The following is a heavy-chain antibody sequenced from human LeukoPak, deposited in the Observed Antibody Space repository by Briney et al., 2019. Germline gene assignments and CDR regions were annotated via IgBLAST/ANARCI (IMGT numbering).Heavy chain of an antibody. CDR2: IYYSGST. D-gene: IGHD6-19*01. J-gene: IGHJ4*02. V-gene: IGHV4-59*08. CDR1: GGSISSYY. CDR3: ASGTPRGGSGWPDY. Sequence: SETLSLTCTVSGGSISSYYWSWIRQPPGKGLEWIGYIYYSGSTNYNPSLKSRVTISVDTSKNQFSLKLSSVTAADTAVYYCASGTPRGGSGWPDYWGQGTLVTVSS.